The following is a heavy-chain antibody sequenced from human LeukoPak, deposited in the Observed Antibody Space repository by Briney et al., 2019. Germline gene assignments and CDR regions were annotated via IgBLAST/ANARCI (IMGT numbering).Heavy chain of an antibody. CDR2: IYRSGRT. J-gene: IGHJ5*02. D-gene: IGHD3-22*01. Sequence: PSETLSLTCTASGVSIRPNYRSWIRQAPRKGLEWICSIYRSGRTTAGPSLTSGPTTLVDMNQKQSSLKLTTVTAADTPPYYYGKRGGHFYDSSTYGPIWFDHWGQGIGVTVS. V-gene: IGHV4-59*01. CDR1: GVSIRPNY. CDR3: GKRGGHFYDSSTYGPIWFDH.